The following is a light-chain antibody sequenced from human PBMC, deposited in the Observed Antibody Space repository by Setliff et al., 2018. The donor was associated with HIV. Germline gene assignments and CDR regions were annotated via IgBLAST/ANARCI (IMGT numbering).Light chain of an antibody. CDR1: SSNIGAGYD. CDR3: QSYDSSLSALYV. V-gene: IGLV1-40*01. Sequence: KRVTISCTGSSSNIGAGYDVHWYQQFPGTAPKLLVYGNSNRPSGVPDRFSGSKSGTSASLAITGLQAEDEADYYCQSYDSSLSALYVFGTGTKVTVL. J-gene: IGLJ1*01. CDR2: GNS.